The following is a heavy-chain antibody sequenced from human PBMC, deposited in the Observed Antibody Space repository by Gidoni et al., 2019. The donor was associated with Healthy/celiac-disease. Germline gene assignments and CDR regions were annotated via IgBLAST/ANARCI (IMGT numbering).Heavy chain of an antibody. CDR3: ARASSGIAVAGAPNVAFDI. J-gene: IGHJ3*02. Sequence: QVQLQESGPGLVKPSETLSLTCTVSGGSISSYYWSWIRQPPGKGLEWIGYIYYSGSTNYNPSLKSRVTISVDTSKNQFSLKLSSVTAADTAVYYCARASSGIAVAGAPNVAFDIWGQGTMVTVSS. D-gene: IGHD6-19*01. CDR2: IYYSGST. V-gene: IGHV4-59*01. CDR1: GGSISSYY.